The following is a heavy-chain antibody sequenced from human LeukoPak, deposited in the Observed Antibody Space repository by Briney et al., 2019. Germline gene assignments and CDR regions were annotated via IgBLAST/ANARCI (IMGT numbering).Heavy chain of an antibody. CDR1: GFTFDDYA. CDR2: ISWNSGSI. V-gene: IGHV3-9*01. CDR3: AKDAVTRDYYYYYMDV. D-gene: IGHD4-17*01. Sequence: AGGSLRLSCAASGFTFDDYAMHWVRQAPGKGLEWVSGISWNSGSIGYADSVKGRFTISRDNAKNSLYPQMNSLRAEDTALYYCAKDAVTRDYYYYYMDVWGKGTTVTVSS. J-gene: IGHJ6*03.